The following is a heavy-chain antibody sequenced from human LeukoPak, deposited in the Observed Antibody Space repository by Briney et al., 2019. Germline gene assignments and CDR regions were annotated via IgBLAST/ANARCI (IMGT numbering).Heavy chain of an antibody. CDR2: INPNGGST. Sequence: ETSVKVSCKASGYTFTTYYMHWVRQAPGQGLEWMGIINPNGGSTSYAQNRVTMTRDTSTSTFYMELSSLKSEDTAVYYCARASNYGSGSYHLDYWGQGTLVTVSS. J-gene: IGHJ4*02. CDR1: GYTFTTYY. V-gene: IGHV1-46*01. D-gene: IGHD3-10*01. CDR3: ARASNYGSGSYHLDY.